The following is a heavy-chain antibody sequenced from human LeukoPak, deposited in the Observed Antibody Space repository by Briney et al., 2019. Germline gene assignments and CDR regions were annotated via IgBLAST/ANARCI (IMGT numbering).Heavy chain of an antibody. J-gene: IGHJ3*02. CDR2: FDPEDGET. CDR3: ATNSSGFRAFDI. Sequence: ASVKVSCKVSGYTLTELSMHWVRQAPGKGLEWMGGFDPEDGETIYAQKFQGRVTMTEDTSTDTAYMELSSLRSEDTAVYYCATNSSGFRAFDIWGQGTMVTVSS. D-gene: IGHD3-22*01. CDR1: GYTLTELS. V-gene: IGHV1-24*01.